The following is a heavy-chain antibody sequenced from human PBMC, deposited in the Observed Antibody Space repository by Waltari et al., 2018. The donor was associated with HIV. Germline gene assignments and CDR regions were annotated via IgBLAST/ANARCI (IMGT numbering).Heavy chain of an antibody. Sequence: EVQVAESGGDLVRPGGSLRLAWVGFGLIFSSVGMNWIRQAPGKGLECISYIASRSGNTYYADSVRARFITSRDNDKNSVFLQMNDLRDEDTAIYYCAREGGSNYDRPFDYWGQGTLVTVSS. CDR3: AREGGSNYDRPFDY. CDR2: IASRSGNT. D-gene: IGHD3-3*01. J-gene: IGHJ4*02. CDR1: GLIFSSVG. V-gene: IGHV3-48*02.